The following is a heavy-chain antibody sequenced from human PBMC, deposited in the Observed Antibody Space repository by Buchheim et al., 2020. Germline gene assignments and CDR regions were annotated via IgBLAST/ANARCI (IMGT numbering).Heavy chain of an antibody. J-gene: IGHJ4*02. V-gene: IGHV4-59*11. CDR3: ATVGKNYGNSFDY. CDR2: VFHTGNT. D-gene: IGHD3-10*01. Sequence: QVQLQESGPGLVKASETLSLSCSVSGASISGPYWSWIRQAPGKGLEWIGYVFHTGNTYYNPSLKSRVTISIDTSNNHFSLKVTSVTAADTALYYCATVGKNYGNSFDYWGQGTL. CDR1: GASISGPY.